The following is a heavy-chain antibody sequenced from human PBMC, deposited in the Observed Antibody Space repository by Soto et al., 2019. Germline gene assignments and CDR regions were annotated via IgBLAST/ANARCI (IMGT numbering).Heavy chain of an antibody. V-gene: IGHV3-23*01. Sequence: PGGSLRLSCAASGFTFSSYAMSWVRQAPGKGLEWVSGISGSGGTTYYADSVKGRFTISRDNSKNTLYLQMNSLRADDTAVYYCAKSTSSGWPYYFDYWGQGTLVTVSS. CDR1: GFTFSSYA. CDR2: ISGSGGTT. D-gene: IGHD6-19*01. CDR3: AKSTSSGWPYYFDY. J-gene: IGHJ4*01.